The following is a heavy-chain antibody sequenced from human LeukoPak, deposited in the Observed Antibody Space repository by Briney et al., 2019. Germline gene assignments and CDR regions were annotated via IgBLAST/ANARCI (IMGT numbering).Heavy chain of an antibody. CDR3: AKATGYYYDSSYHFDY. V-gene: IGHV3-30*02. J-gene: IGHJ4*02. D-gene: IGHD3-22*01. CDR2: IRYDGSNK. Sequence: SGGSLRLSCAASGFTFNSYGMHWVRRAPGKGLEWVTFIRYDGSNKYYADSVKGRFTISRDNSKNTLYLQMNSPRAEDMALYYCAKATGYYYDSSYHFDYWGQGTLVTVSS. CDR1: GFTFNSYG.